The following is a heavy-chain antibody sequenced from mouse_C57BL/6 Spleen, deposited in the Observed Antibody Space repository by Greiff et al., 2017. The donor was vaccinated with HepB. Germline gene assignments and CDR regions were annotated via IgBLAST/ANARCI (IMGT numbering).Heavy chain of an antibody. J-gene: IGHJ1*03. CDR3: AIPSLYYGNYVGYFDV. CDR1: GYTFTSYW. D-gene: IGHD2-1*01. CDR2: IDPSDSET. Sequence: VQLQQPGAELVRPGSSVKLSCKASGYTFTSYWMHWVKQRPIQGLEWIGNIDPSDSETHYNQKFKDKATLTVDKSSSTAYMQLSSLTSEDSAVYYCAIPSLYYGNYVGYFDVWGTGTTVTVSS. V-gene: IGHV1-52*01.